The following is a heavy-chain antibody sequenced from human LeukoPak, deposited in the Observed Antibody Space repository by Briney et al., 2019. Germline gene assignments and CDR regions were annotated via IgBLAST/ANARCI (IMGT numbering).Heavy chain of an antibody. D-gene: IGHD2-2*01. Sequence: GGSLRLSCAASGFTFSSYSMNWVRQAPGKGLEWVSSISSSSSYIYYADSVKGRLTISRDNAKNSLYLQMNSLRAEDTAVYYCARDTVEYCSSTSCSFDYWGQGTLVTVSS. CDR2: ISSSSSYI. V-gene: IGHV3-21*01. CDR3: ARDTVEYCSSTSCSFDY. CDR1: GFTFSSYS. J-gene: IGHJ4*02.